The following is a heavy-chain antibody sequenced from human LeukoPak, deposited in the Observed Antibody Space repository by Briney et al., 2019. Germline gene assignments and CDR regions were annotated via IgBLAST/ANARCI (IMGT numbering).Heavy chain of an antibody. V-gene: IGHV3-23*01. CDR3: AKLATYSGSPYYFDY. J-gene: IGHJ4*02. Sequence: GGSLRLSCAASGFTFSSYAMTWVRQAPGKGLEWVSSISDSGDVTKYADSVKGRFTISRDNSKNTLYLQMNSLRAEDTAVYYCAKLATYSGSPYYFDYWGQGTLVTVSS. CDR2: ISDSGDVT. CDR1: GFTFSSYA. D-gene: IGHD1-26*01.